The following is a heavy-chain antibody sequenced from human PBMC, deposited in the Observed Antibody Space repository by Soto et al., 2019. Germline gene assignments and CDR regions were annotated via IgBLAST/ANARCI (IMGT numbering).Heavy chain of an antibody. CDR3: ARMINYYESSGPFDF. V-gene: IGHV5-51*01. Sequence: GESLKISCKGSGYSFTSYWIGWVRQMPGKGLEWMGIIYPGDSYTRYSPSFQGQVTISADRSISTAYLQWSSLKASDTAMYYCARMINYYESSGPFDFWGQGTLVTVSS. J-gene: IGHJ4*02. CDR2: IYPGDSYT. CDR1: GYSFTSYW. D-gene: IGHD3-22*01.